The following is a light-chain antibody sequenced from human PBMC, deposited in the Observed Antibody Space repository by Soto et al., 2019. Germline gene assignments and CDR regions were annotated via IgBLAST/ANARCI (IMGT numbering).Light chain of an antibody. CDR2: EVS. J-gene: IGLJ1*01. CDR3: SSYTSSSPYV. V-gene: IGLV2-14*01. CDR1: SSDVGGYNY. Sequence: TGTSSDVGGYNYVSWYQQHPGKAPKLTIYEVSNRPSGVSNRFSGSKSGNTASLTISGLQAEDEADYYCSSYTSSSPYVFGTGTKVTVL.